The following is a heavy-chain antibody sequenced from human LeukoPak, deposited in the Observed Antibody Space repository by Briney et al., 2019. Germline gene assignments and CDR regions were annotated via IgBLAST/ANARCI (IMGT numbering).Heavy chain of an antibody. CDR1: GGSISSYY. Sequence: PSETLSLTCTVSGGSISSYYWSWIRQPPGKGLEWIGYIYYSGSTNYNPSLKSRITISVDTSKNQFSLKLSSVTAADTAVYYCARDKAYRYGVYDYWGQGTLVTVSS. CDR2: IYYSGST. V-gene: IGHV4-59*01. CDR3: ARDKAYRYGVYDY. D-gene: IGHD4-17*01. J-gene: IGHJ4*02.